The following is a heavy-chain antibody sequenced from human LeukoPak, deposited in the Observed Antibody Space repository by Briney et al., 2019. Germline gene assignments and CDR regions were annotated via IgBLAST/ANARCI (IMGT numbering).Heavy chain of an antibody. CDR1: GYTFTSYY. CDR2: INPSGGST. J-gene: IGHJ4*02. V-gene: IGHV1-46*01. D-gene: IGHD2-15*01. CDR3: AREMWGYCSGGSCRGFDY. Sequence: GASVKVSCKASGYTFTSYYMHWVRQAPGQGLEWMGIINPSGGSTSYAQKFQGRVTMTRDTSTSTVYMELSSLRSEDTAVYYCAREMWGYCSGGSCRGFDYWGQGTLVTVSP.